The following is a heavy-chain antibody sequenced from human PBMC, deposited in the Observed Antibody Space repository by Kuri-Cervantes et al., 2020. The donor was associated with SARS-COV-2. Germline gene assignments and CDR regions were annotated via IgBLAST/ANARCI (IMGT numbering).Heavy chain of an antibody. CDR2: INPNSGGT. J-gene: IGHJ4*02. V-gene: IGHV1-2*02. CDR3: ASRPYSSGWYDGIDY. Sequence: ASVKVSCKASGYTFTGYYMHWVRQAPGQGLEWMGWINPNSGGTNYAQKFQGRVTITADESTSTAYMELSSLRSEDTAVYYCASRPYSSGWYDGIDYWGQGTLVTVSS. CDR1: GYTFTGYY. D-gene: IGHD6-19*01.